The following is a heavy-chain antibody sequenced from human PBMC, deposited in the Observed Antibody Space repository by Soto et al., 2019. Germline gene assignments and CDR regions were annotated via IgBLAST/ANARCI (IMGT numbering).Heavy chain of an antibody. V-gene: IGHV3-23*01. D-gene: IGHD2-2*01. Sequence: GGSLRLSCAASGFTLSSYAMSWVRQAPGKGLEWVSAISGSGGSTYYADSVKGRFTISRDNSKNTLYLQMNSLRAEDTAVYYCAKGVYCSSTSCLYSNYYYYMDVWGKGTTVTVSS. CDR2: ISGSGGST. CDR3: AKGVYCSSTSCLYSNYYYYMDV. J-gene: IGHJ6*03. CDR1: GFTLSSYA.